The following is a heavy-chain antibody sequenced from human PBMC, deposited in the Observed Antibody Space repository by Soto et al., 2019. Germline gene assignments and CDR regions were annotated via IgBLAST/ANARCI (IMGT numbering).Heavy chain of an antibody. CDR3: ARAPTGTARRYNWFDP. Sequence: GASVKVSCKASGYTFTSYDINWVRQATGQGLEWMGWMNPNSGNTGYAQKFQGRVTMTRNTSISTAYMELSSLRSEDTAVYYCARAPTGTARRYNWFDPWGQGTLVTAPQ. V-gene: IGHV1-8*01. CDR1: GYTFTSYD. J-gene: IGHJ5*02. D-gene: IGHD1-1*01. CDR2: MNPNSGNT.